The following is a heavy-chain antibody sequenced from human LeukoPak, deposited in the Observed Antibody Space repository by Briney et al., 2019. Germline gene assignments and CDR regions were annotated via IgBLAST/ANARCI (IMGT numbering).Heavy chain of an antibody. D-gene: IGHD4-17*01. Sequence: SETLSLTCTVSGGSISSSSYYWGWIRQPPGKGLESIGSIYYSGSTYYNPSLKRRVTISVDTSKNQFSLKLSSVTAADTAVYYCARHRNEYDYGDYQVIDYWGQGTLVTVSS. CDR3: ARHRNEYDYGDYQVIDY. CDR1: GGSISSSSYY. V-gene: IGHV4-39*01. CDR2: IYYSGST. J-gene: IGHJ4*02.